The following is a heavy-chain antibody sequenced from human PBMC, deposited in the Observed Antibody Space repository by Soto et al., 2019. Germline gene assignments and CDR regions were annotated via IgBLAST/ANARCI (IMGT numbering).Heavy chain of an antibody. CDR3: ARHENGWFDP. Sequence: NPSETLSLTCTVSGGSISSSSYYWGWIRQPPGKGLEWIGSIYYSGSTYYNPSLKSRVTISVDTSKNQFSLKLSSVTAADTAVYYCARHENGWFDPWGQGTLVTVSS. CDR2: IYYSGST. V-gene: IGHV4-39*01. J-gene: IGHJ5*02. D-gene: IGHD2-8*01. CDR1: GGSISSSSYY.